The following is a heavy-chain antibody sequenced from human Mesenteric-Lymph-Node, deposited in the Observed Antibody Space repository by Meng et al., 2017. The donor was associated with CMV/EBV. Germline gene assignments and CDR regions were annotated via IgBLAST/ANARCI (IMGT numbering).Heavy chain of an antibody. CDR2: IIPIFGTA. CDR3: ARDRRSYYYYGMDV. V-gene: IGHV1-69*05. Sequence: SVKVSCKASGGTFSSYAISWVRQAPGQGLEWMGGIIPIFGTANYAQKFQGRVTITTDESTSTAYMELSSLRSKDTAVYYCARDRRSYYYYGMDVWGQGTTVTVSS. CDR1: GGTFSSYA. J-gene: IGHJ6*02.